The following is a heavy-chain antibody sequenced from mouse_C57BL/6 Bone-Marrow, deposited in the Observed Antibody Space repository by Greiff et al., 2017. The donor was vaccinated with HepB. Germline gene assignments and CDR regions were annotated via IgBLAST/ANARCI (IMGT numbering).Heavy chain of an antibody. CDR3: ARDDSTGYFDV. J-gene: IGHJ1*03. CDR2: ISDGGSYT. CDR1: GFTFSSYA. V-gene: IGHV5-4*01. D-gene: IGHD2-4*01. Sequence: EVKVVDSGGGLVKPGGSLKLSCAASGFTFSSYAMSWVRQTPEKRLEWVATISDGGSYTYYPDNVKGRFTISRDNAKNNLYLQMSHLKSEDTAMYYCARDDSTGYFDVWGTGTTVTVSS.